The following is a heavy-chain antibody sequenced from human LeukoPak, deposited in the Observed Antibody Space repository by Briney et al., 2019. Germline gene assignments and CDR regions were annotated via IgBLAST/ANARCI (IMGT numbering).Heavy chain of an antibody. Sequence: GESLKISCKGSGYSFTTYWIGWVRQMPGKGLEWMGIIYPGDSDTRYNPSFQGQVTISADKSITTAYLQWSSLKASDTAMYYCARPGASVEAGNWYFDLWGRGTLVTVSS. J-gene: IGHJ2*01. CDR1: GYSFTTYW. D-gene: IGHD1-1*01. CDR3: ARPGASVEAGNWYFDL. CDR2: IYPGDSDT. V-gene: IGHV5-51*01.